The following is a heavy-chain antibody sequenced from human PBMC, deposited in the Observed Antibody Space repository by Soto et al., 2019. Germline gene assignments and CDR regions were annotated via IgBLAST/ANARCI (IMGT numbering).Heavy chain of an antibody. CDR1: GGTFSSYT. CDR3: ARGQTRRVGYNWNDVRWDY. V-gene: IGHV1-69*02. D-gene: IGHD1-20*01. CDR2: IIPILGIA. Sequence: QVQLVQSGAEVKKPGSSVKVSCKASGGTFSSYTISWVRQAPGQGLEWMGRIIPILGIANYAQKFQGRVTITADKSTSTAYMELSSLRSEDTAVYYCARGQTRRVGYNWNDVRWDYWGQGTLVTVSS. J-gene: IGHJ4*02.